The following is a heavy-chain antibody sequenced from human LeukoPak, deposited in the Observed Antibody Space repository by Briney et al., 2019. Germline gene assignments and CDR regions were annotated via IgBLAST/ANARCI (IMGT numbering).Heavy chain of an antibody. CDR3: ARGGPAAGRFDY. Sequence: TGGSLRLSCAASRFTFSSYGMSWVRQAPGKGLEWVSGISSSGGSTYYADSVKGRFTISRDNSRNTLYLQMNSLRAEDTAVYYCARGGPAAGRFDYWGQGTLVTVSS. V-gene: IGHV3-23*01. CDR1: RFTFSSYG. D-gene: IGHD6-13*01. CDR2: ISSSGGST. J-gene: IGHJ4*02.